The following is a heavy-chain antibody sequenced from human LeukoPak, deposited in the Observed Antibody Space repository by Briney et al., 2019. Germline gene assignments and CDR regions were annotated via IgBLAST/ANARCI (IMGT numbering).Heavy chain of an antibody. CDR1: GGSISSSSYY. V-gene: IGHV4-39*01. J-gene: IGHJ5*02. CDR3: ARHGVDDYGDYRGWFDP. Sequence: SETLSLTCTVSGGSISSSSYYWGWIRQPPGKGLEWIGIISYAGSTYYKPSLKSRVTISADTSKNQFSLNLSSVTATDAAVYYCARHGVDDYGDYRGWFDPWGQGTLVTVFS. CDR2: ISYAGST. D-gene: IGHD4-17*01.